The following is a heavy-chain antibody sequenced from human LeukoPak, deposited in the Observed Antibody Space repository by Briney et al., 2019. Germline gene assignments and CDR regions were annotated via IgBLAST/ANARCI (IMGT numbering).Heavy chain of an antibody. V-gene: IGHV7-4-1*02. CDR1: GYTFTSYA. D-gene: IGHD3-3*01. CDR3: ARDKDHYDFWSGYYLPGRGVVGPLDY. Sequence: GASVKVSCKASGYTFTSYAMNRVRQAPGQGLEWMGWINTNTGNPTYAQGFTGRFVFSLDTSVSTAYLQISSLKAEDTAVYYCARDKDHYDFWSGYYLPGRGVVGPLDYWGQGTLVTVSS. CDR2: INTNTGNP. J-gene: IGHJ4*02.